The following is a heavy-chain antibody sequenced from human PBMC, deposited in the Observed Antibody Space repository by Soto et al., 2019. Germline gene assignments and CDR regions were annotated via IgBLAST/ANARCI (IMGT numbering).Heavy chain of an antibody. J-gene: IGHJ3*02. CDR1: GYTFTGYY. CDR2: INPNSGGT. V-gene: IGHV1-2*04. Sequence: ASVKVSCKASGYTFTGYYMHWVRQAPGQGLEWMGWINPNSGGTNYAQKFQGWVTMTRDTSISTAYMELSRLRSDDTAVYYCARDCSSTRQHDAFDIWGQGTMVTVSS. D-gene: IGHD2-2*01. CDR3: ARDCSSTRQHDAFDI.